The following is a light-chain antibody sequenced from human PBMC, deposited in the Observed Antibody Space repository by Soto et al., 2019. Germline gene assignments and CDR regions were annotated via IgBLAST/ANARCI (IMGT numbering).Light chain of an antibody. J-gene: IGKJ1*01. V-gene: IGKV1-9*01. CDR2: GAS. CDR1: QGISSN. CDR3: QQLNAYPPWT. Sequence: QLTQSPSALSASVGDRVTITCRASQGISSNLAWYQQKPGRAPKLLIFGASTLQSGVPSRFSGSGSGTDFTLTISSLQPEDFATYFCQQLNAYPPWTFGQGTKVEIK.